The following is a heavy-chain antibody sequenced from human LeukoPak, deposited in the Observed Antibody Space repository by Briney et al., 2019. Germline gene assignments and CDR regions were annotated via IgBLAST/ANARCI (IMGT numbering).Heavy chain of an antibody. V-gene: IGHV3-23*01. CDR2: ISDSGGST. D-gene: IGHD2-2*01. CDR3: AKDRRACSSSSCYDRVDY. Sequence: GGSLRLSCAASEFTFSSYAMSWVRQAPGKGLEWVSAISDSGGSTYYADSVKGRFTVSRDNAKNTMYLQMNSLRAEDTAVYYCAKDRRACSSSSCYDRVDYWGQGTLVTVSS. J-gene: IGHJ4*02. CDR1: EFTFSSYA.